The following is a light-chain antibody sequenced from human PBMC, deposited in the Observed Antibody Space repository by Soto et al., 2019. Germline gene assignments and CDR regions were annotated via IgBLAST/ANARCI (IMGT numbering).Light chain of an antibody. Sequence: DIVMTQSPDSLAVSLGERATINCKSSQSLLYSSNNKNYLAWYLQKPGQSPQLLIYLGSDRASGVPDRFSGSGSGTDFTLKISRVEAEDVGVYYCMQALQTPITFGPGTKVD. J-gene: IGKJ3*01. V-gene: IGKV2-28*01. CDR2: LGS. CDR3: MQALQTPIT. CDR1: QSLLYSSNNKNY.